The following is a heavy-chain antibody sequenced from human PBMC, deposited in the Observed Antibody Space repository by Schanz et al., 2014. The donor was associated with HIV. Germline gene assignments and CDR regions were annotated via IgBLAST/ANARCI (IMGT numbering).Heavy chain of an antibody. V-gene: IGHV3-11*01. D-gene: IGHD4-4*01. CDR2: ITGPGDTM. Sequence: VQLVESGGGLVKPGGSLSLSCVASGFTFGDHYMTWIRQAPGKGLEWVAHITGPGDTMYYADSVKGRFTISRDNSKNTLYLQMNRLRAEDTALYFCANDPELTTITGYFDSWGQGTLVTVSS. J-gene: IGHJ4*02. CDR3: ANDPELTTITGYFDS. CDR1: GFTFGDHY.